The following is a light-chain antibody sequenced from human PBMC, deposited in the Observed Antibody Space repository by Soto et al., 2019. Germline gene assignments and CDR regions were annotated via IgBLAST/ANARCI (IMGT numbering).Light chain of an antibody. V-gene: IGKV3-11*01. Sequence: EIVLTQSPATLSLSPGERGTVSCRASQSVSSYLAWYQQKPGQAPRLLIYDTSNRATGIPARFSGSGSGTDFTLTISSLAPQEFAVYYCQQRSNWPPLTFGGGTKVEIK. CDR3: QQRSNWPPLT. J-gene: IGKJ4*01. CDR2: DTS. CDR1: QSVSSY.